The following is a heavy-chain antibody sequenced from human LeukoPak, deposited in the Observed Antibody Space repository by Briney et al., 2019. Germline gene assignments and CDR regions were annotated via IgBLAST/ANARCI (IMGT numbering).Heavy chain of an antibody. CDR2: IYYSGST. V-gene: IGHV4-39*01. Sequence: SETLSLTCTVSGGSISSSSYYWGWIRQPPGKGLEWIGSIYYSGSTYYNPSLKSRVTISVDTSKNQFSLKLSSVTAADTAVYYCAGKAYSDWIDPWGQGTLVTVSS. J-gene: IGHJ5*02. CDR3: AGKAYSDWIDP. D-gene: IGHD2-15*01. CDR1: GGSISSSSYY.